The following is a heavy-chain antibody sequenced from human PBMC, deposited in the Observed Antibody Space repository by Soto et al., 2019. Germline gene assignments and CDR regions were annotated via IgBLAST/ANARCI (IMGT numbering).Heavy chain of an antibody. CDR1: GFTINRND. CDR3: ASCERFPRVGVDYYALDV. D-gene: IGHD3-3*01. J-gene: IGHJ6*02. CDR2: MSFDGNHQ. V-gene: IGHV3-30*03. Sequence: VSGGGVVQPGGSLRLSCAASGFTINRNDMYWVRQAPGKGLEWVAVMSFDGNHQHYADSVKGRFTISRDNSKNTLSLEMNSLRRDDTAVYYCASCERFPRVGVDYYALDVWGQGTTVIASS.